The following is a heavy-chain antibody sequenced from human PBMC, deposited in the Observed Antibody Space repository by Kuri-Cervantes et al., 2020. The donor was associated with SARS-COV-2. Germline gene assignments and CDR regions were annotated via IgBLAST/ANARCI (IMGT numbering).Heavy chain of an antibody. J-gene: IGHJ6*02. V-gene: IGHV3-23*01. D-gene: IGHD4-17*01. CDR3: ASSPDYDGYYGMDV. CDR1: GFSFSSYA. Sequence: GGSLRLSCTVSGFSFSSYAMNWVRQAPGKGLDWVSAISGGGGSTYYADSVKGRFIISRDNAKNSLYLQMNSLRDEDTAVYYCASSPDYDGYYGMDVWGQGTTVTVSS. CDR2: ISGGGGST.